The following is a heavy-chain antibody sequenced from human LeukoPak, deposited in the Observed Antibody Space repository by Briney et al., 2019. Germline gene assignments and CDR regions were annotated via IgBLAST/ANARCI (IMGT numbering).Heavy chain of an antibody. Sequence: PGGSLKLSCAASGFTFSGSAMHWVRQASGKGLEWVGFIRSKAYGGTTEYAASVKGRFTISRDDSKSIAYLQMNSLKTEDTAVYYCTRLLVIVAQRDIWGQGTMVTVSS. V-gene: IGHV3-49*04. CDR3: TRLLVIVAQRDI. CDR2: IRSKAYGGTT. D-gene: IGHD3-22*01. J-gene: IGHJ3*02. CDR1: GFTFSGSA.